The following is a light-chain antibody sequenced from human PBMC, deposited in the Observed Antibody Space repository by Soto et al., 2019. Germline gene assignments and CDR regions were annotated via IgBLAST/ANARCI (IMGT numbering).Light chain of an antibody. CDR1: SSDIGGYNS. CDR3: CSYAGTYTLV. CDR2: DVS. Sequence: QSALTQPPSASGSPGQSVTISCTGTSSDIGGYNSVSWYQQHPGKAPKLMISDVSERPSGVPDRFSGSKSANTASLTISGLQAEDEADYYCCSYAGTYTLVFGGGTKVTVL. V-gene: IGLV2-11*01. J-gene: IGLJ3*02.